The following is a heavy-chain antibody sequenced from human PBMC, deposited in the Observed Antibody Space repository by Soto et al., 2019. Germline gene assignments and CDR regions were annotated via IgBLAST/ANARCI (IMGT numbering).Heavy chain of an antibody. CDR2: FDPEDGET. CDR3: ATMWSGSYWPDY. D-gene: IGHD1-26*01. V-gene: IGHV1-24*01. Sequence: GASVKVSCKVSGYTLTELSMHWVRQAPGKGLEWMGGFDPEDGETIYAQKFQGRVTMTEDTSTDTAYMELSSLRSEDTAVYYCATMWSGSYWPDYWGQGTLVTVSS. CDR1: GYTLTELS. J-gene: IGHJ4*02.